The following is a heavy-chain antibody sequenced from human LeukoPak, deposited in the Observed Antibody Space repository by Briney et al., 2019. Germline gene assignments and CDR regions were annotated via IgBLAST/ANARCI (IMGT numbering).Heavy chain of an antibody. V-gene: IGHV1-8*01. CDR1: GYTFTSYD. CDR3: ARDVRGRSYMDV. CDR2: MNPNSGNT. J-gene: IGHJ6*03. Sequence: GASVKVSXKASGYTFTSYDINWVRQATGQGLEWMGWMNPNSGNTGYAQKFQGRVTMTRNTSISTAYMELSSLRSEDTAVYYCARDVRGRSYMDVWGKGTTVTVSS. D-gene: IGHD3-10*01.